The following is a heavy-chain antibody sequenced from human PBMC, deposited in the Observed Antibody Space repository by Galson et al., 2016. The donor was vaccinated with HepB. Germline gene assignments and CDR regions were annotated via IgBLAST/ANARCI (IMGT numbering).Heavy chain of an antibody. CDR3: ARLSNGWIRFDS. CDR1: GGSFSAYQ. J-gene: IGHJ4*02. V-gene: IGHV4-34*01. D-gene: IGHD6-19*01. Sequence: LSLTCVVDGGSFSAYQWAWIRQSPGRGLEWNGEINHSGYTNYNPSLGSRVTISIDTSRNQFSLRMTSVTAADTAFYYCARLSNGWIRFDSWGQGSLVTVSS. CDR2: INHSGYT.